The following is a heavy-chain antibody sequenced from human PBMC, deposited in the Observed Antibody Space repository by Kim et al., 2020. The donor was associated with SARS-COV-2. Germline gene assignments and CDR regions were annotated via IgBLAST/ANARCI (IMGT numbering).Heavy chain of an antibody. CDR3: ARDPWYYDFWIGYPPDY. J-gene: IGHJ4*02. V-gene: IGHV3-30*01. Sequence: VKGRFTISRDNSTNTLYLQMNSLRAEDTAVYYCARDPWYYDFWIGYPPDYWGQGTLVTVSS. D-gene: IGHD3-3*01.